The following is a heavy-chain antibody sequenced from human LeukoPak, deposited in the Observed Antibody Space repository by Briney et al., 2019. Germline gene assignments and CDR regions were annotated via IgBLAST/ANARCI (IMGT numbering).Heavy chain of an antibody. Sequence: GGSLRLSCAASGFTFSSYWMSWVRQAPGKGLEWVANIKQDGSEKYYVDSVKGRFTISRDNAKNSLYLQMNSLRAEDTAVYYCANAHSSGYSVFDYWGQGTLVTVSS. CDR3: ANAHSSGYSVFDY. CDR2: IKQDGSEK. CDR1: GFTFSSYW. J-gene: IGHJ4*02. D-gene: IGHD3-22*01. V-gene: IGHV3-7*02.